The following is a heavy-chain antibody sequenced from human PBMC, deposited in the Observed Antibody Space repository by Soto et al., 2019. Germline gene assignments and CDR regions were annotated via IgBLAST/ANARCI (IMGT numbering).Heavy chain of an antibody. CDR3: ARDPVRDFWSGYYNYYYYYMDV. CDR2: IYYSGST. D-gene: IGHD3-3*01. V-gene: IGHV4-59*01. CDR1: GGSISSYY. Sequence: SETLSLTCTVSGGSISSYYWSWIRQPPGKGLEWIGYIYYSGSTNYNPSLKSRVTISVDTSKNQFSLKLSSVTAADTAVYYCARDPVRDFWSGYYNYYYYYMDVWGKGTTVTVSS. J-gene: IGHJ6*03.